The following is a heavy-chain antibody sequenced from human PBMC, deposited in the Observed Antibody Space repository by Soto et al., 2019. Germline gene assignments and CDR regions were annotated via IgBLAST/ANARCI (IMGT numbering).Heavy chain of an antibody. D-gene: IGHD3-16*02. CDR2: IKSKTDGGTT. CDR1: GFTFSNAW. Sequence: PGGSLRLSCAASGFTFSNAWMSWVRQAPGKGLEWVGRIKSKTDGGTTDYAAPVKGRFTISRDDSKNTLYLQMNSLKTEDTAVYYCTTDTRGYYDYIWGSYRYGFGAFDIWGQGTMVTVSS. J-gene: IGHJ3*02. V-gene: IGHV3-15*01. CDR3: TTDTRGYYDYIWGSYRYGFGAFDI.